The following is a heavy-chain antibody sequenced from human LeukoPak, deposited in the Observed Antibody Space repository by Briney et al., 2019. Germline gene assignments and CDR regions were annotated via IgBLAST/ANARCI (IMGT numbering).Heavy chain of an antibody. CDR3: ARDRGWQTFDY. CDR1: GFTVSSNY. J-gene: IGHJ4*02. V-gene: IGHV3-53*01. D-gene: IGHD6-19*01. CDR2: IYSGGST. Sequence: QPGGSLRLSCAASGFTVSSNYMSWVRQAPGKGLEWVSVIYSGGSTYYADSVKGRFTISRSNAKNSVYLQMNSLRAEDTAVYYCARDRGWQTFDYWGQGTLVTVSS.